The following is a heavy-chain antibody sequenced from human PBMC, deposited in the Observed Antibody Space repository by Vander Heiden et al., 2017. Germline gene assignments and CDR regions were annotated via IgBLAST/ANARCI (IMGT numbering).Heavy chain of an antibody. D-gene: IGHD6-13*01. J-gene: IGHJ5*02. CDR1: GYTFTSYA. V-gene: IGHV1-3*01. CDR2: NNAGNGNT. CDR3: ARDHLPGIAAAGTGWFDP. Sequence: QVQLVQSGVEVKKPGALVKVSCKAPGYTFTSYALHWVRQTPGQRLEGIGWNNAGNGNTKYSQKFQGRVTITRDTSASTAYMELSSLRSEDTAVYYCARDHLPGIAAAGTGWFDPWGQGTLVTVSS.